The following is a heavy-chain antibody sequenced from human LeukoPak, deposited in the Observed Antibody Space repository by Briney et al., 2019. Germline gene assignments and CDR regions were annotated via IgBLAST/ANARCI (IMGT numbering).Heavy chain of an antibody. CDR2: INPSSGGT. D-gene: IGHD4-11*01. J-gene: IGHJ4*02. V-gene: IGHV1-2*02. CDR3: ARGLGLDY. Sequence: ASVEVSCKASGYTFTSYYMHWVRQAPGQGLEWMGWINPSSGGTKYAQKFQGRVTMARDTSISTTYMELSRLTSDDTAVYYCARGLGLDYWGQGTLVTVSP. CDR1: GYTFTSYY.